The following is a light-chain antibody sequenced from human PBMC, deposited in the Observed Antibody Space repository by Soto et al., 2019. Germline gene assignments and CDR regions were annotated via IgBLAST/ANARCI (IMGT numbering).Light chain of an antibody. J-gene: IGKJ1*01. CDR2: DAS. V-gene: IGKV1-5*01. CDR1: QSIGRW. CDR3: QQYNSYS. Sequence: DIQMTQSPSTLSAFVGDRVTITCRASQSIGRWLAWYQQKPGKAPKLLIYDASSLESGVPSRFSGSGSEIEFTLTISSLQPDDLATYYCQQYNSYSFGQGTKVDIK.